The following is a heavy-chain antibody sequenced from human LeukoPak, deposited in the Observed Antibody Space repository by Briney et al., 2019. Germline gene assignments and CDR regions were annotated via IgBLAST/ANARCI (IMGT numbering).Heavy chain of an antibody. Sequence: PSETLSLTCTVSGGSISSSYWSWIRQPPGKGLEWIGYVYHSGSTNSNPSLKSRVTISVDTSKNQFSLRLSSVTAADTAVYYCVRAAQSRTSAVSWFDPWGQGTLVTVSS. CDR2: VYHSGST. V-gene: IGHV4-59*01. D-gene: IGHD2-2*01. J-gene: IGHJ5*02. CDR3: VRAAQSRTSAVSWFDP. CDR1: GGSISSSY.